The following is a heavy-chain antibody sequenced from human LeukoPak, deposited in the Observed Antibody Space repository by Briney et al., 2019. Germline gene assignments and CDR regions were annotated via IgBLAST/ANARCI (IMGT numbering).Heavy chain of an antibody. D-gene: IGHD6-19*01. CDR1: GFTFSSYA. J-gene: IGHJ4*02. V-gene: IGHV3-23*01. CDR3: SKGGYSSGWYYFVY. CDR2: ISGSGGST. Sequence: GGSLRLSCAASGFTFSSYAMSWVRQAPGKGLEWVSAISGSGGSTYYADSVKGRFTISRDNSKNTLYLQMNSLRAEDTAVYYCSKGGYSSGWYYFVYWGQGTLVTVSS.